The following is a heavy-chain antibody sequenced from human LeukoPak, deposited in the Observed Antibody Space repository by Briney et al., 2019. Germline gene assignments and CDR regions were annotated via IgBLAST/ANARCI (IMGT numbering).Heavy chain of an antibody. CDR1: GYTFTSYA. V-gene: IGHV1-18*01. CDR2: INTYNGNT. CDR3: ARHSSHSHFDY. Sequence: ASVKVSCKASGYTFTSYAFSWVRQAPGQGLEWMGWINTYNGNTDYVQKLQGRVTMTTDTSTSTAYMELRSLRSDDTAVYYCARHSSHSHFDYWGQGTLVTVSS. J-gene: IGHJ4*02. D-gene: IGHD3-22*01.